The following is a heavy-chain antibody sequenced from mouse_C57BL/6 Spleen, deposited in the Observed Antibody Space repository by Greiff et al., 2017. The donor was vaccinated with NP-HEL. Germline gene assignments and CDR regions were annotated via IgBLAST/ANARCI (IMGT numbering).Heavy chain of an antibody. CDR2: ISSGSSTI. V-gene: IGHV5-17*01. CDR3: ARHSSGSWFAY. D-gene: IGHD3-2*02. Sequence: DVHLVESGGGLVKPGGSLKLSCAASGFTFSDYGMHWVRQAPEKGLEWVAYISSGSSTIYYADTVKGRFTISRDNAKNTLFLQMTSLRSEDTAMYYCARHSSGSWFAYWGQGTLVTVSA. J-gene: IGHJ3*01. CDR1: GFTFSDYG.